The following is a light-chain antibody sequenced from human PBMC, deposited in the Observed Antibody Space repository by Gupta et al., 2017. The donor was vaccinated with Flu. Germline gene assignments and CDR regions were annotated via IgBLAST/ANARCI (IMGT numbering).Light chain of an antibody. V-gene: IGKV3-20*01. CDR2: DAS. CDR1: QSVSSNY. Sequence: EVVLTQSPGALSLSPGERATLSCRASQSVSSNYLAWYQQKAGQAPRLLIHDASSRATGISDRFSGSGSGTDFTLTISRLEPEDFAVYYCQHEGRSQWTFGQGTKVEIK. J-gene: IGKJ1*01. CDR3: QHEGRSQWT.